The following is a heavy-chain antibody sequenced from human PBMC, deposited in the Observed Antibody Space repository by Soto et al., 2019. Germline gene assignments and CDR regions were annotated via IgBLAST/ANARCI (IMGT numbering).Heavy chain of an antibody. CDR3: ARSVGAALSDY. D-gene: IGHD1-26*01. V-gene: IGHV1-3*01. CDR1: GYTFSNYA. J-gene: IGHJ4*02. Sequence: ASVKVSCKASGYTFSNYAIHWVRQAPGQRLEWMGWINAGNGNTKYSQKFQGRVTITRDTSASTAYMELSSLRSEDTAVYYCARSVGAALSDYWGQGTLVTVSS. CDR2: INAGNGNT.